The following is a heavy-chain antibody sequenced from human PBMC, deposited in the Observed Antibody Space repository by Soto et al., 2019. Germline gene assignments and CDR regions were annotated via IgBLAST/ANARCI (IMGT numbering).Heavy chain of an antibody. J-gene: IGHJ4*02. V-gene: IGHV1-3*01. D-gene: IGHD5-12*01. Sequence: ASVKVSCKASGYTYISYSMHWVRQAPGQRLEWMGWINVGNGNTKYSQNFQGRVTINQDTSASTAYMELSSLTAADTAVYYCARRIVATETFDYWGQGTLVTVSS. CDR3: ARRIVATETFDY. CDR2: INVGNGNT. CDR1: GYTYISYS.